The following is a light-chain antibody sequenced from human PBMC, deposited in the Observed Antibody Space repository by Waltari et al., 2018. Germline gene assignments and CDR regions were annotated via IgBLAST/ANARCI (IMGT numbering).Light chain of an antibody. CDR2: ADD. V-gene: IGLV1-36*01. J-gene: IGLJ2*01. Sequence: QSVLTHTPSVSEAPRQRVPISCSGSRSTIGNNAVNWYQQVPGKAPKLLVFADDLLPSWVSDRFSGSKSGTSASLAISGLRSEDEGVYFCAAWDDSLKGVLFGGGTKLTVL. CDR1: RSTIGNNA. CDR3: AAWDDSLKGVL.